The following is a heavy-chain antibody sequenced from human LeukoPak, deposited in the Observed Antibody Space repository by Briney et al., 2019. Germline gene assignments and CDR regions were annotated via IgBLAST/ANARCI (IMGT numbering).Heavy chain of an antibody. D-gene: IGHD6-19*01. J-gene: IGHJ4*02. Sequence: ASVKVSCKASGGTFISYAISWVRQAPGQGLEWMGGIIPIFGTANYAQKFQGRVTITADESTSTAYMELSSLRSEDTAVYYCASLLVAGVASVDYWGQGTLVTVSS. CDR1: GGTFISYA. V-gene: IGHV1-69*13. CDR3: ASLLVAGVASVDY. CDR2: IIPIFGTA.